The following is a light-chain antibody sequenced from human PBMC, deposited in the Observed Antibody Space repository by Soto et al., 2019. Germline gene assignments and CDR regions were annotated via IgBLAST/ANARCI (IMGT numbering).Light chain of an antibody. CDR3: QHYNSYSEA. CDR2: KAS. Sequence: DIQMTQSPSTLSGSVGDRVTITCRASQTISSWLAWYQQKPGKAPKLLIYKASTLKSGAPSRFSGSGSGKEFTLTISSLQPDDFATYYCQHYNSYSEALGQGTTVDTK. CDR1: QTISSW. J-gene: IGKJ1*01. V-gene: IGKV1-5*03.